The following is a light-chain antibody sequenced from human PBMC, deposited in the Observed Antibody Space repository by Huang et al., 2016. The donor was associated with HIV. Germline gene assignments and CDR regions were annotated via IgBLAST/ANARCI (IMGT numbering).Light chain of an antibody. Sequence: DIQMTQSPSTLSASVGDRFTITCRASQSVGDRLAWYQQKSGQAPKFLIYKASSLEAGVPSRFSGSGSGTEFTLTISSLQPDDFATYYCQHYNSYSWAFGQGTKVEIK. V-gene: IGKV1-5*03. J-gene: IGKJ1*01. CDR1: QSVGDR. CDR3: QHYNSYSWA. CDR2: KAS.